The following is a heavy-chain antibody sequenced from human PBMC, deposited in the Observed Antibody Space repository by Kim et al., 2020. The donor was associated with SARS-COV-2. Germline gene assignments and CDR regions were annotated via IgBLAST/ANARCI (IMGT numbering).Heavy chain of an antibody. J-gene: IGHJ5*02. Sequence: ASVKVSCKASGYTFTNYAIHWVRQAPGQRLEWMGCINAGNGNTKYSQKFQGRATITRDTSASTAYMELSSLRSEDTAVYYCAREGPYATYREGFDPWGQGTLVTVSS. V-gene: IGHV1-3*01. CDR1: GYTFTNYA. CDR3: AREGPYATYREGFDP. D-gene: IGHD2-8*01. CDR2: INAGNGNT.